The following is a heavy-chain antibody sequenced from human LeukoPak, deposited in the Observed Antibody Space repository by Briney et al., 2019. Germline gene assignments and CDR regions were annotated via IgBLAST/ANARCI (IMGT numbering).Heavy chain of an antibody. CDR2: IYYSGST. CDR3: AREEVDSGSTGNAFDI. CDR1: GGSFSGYY. J-gene: IGHJ3*02. Sequence: PSETLSLTCAVYGGSFSGYYWSWIRQPPGKGLEWIGYIYYSGSTNYNPSLKSRVTISVDTSKNQFSLKLSSVTAADTAVYYCAREEVDSGSTGNAFDIWGQGTMVTVSS. V-gene: IGHV4-59*01. D-gene: IGHD1-26*01.